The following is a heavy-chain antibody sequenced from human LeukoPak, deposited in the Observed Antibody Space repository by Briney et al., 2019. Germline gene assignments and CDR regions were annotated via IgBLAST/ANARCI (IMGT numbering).Heavy chain of an antibody. D-gene: IGHD2/OR15-2a*01. J-gene: IGHJ4*02. CDR1: GNYW. V-gene: IGHV3-74*01. CDR3: VSFYETY. CDR2: INSDGSWT. Sequence: GGSLRLSCAAFGNYWMHWVRQAPGKGLVWVSHINSDGSWTSYADSVKGRFTISKDNAKNTVYLQMNSLRAEDTAVYYCVSFYETYWGRGTLVTVSS.